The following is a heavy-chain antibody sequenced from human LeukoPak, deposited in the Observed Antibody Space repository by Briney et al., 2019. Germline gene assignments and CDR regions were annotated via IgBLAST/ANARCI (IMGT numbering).Heavy chain of an antibody. D-gene: IGHD3-3*01. CDR1: GFTFGSYS. CDR2: ISSSSSTI. Sequence: AGGSLRLSCAASGFTFGSYSMNWVRQAPGKGLEWVSYISSSSSTIYYADSVKGRFTISRDNAKNSLYLQMNSLRAEDTAVYYCARVGPPPRFYYYYGMDVWGQGTTVTVSS. V-gene: IGHV3-48*04. CDR3: ARVGPPPRFYYYYGMDV. J-gene: IGHJ6*02.